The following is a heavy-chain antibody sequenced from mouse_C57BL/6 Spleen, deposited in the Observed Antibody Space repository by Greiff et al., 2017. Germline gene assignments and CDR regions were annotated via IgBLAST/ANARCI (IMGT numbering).Heavy chain of an antibody. CDR3: AKGRYYYGSSPYAMDY. D-gene: IGHD1-1*01. Sequence: VQLQQSGAELMKPGASVKLSCKATGYTFTGYWIEWVKQRPGHGLEWIGEILPGSGSTNYNEKFKGKATFTADTSSNTAYMQLSSLTTEDSAIYYCAKGRYYYGSSPYAMDYWGQGTSVTVSS. V-gene: IGHV1-9*01. CDR2: ILPGSGST. J-gene: IGHJ4*01. CDR1: GYTFTGYW.